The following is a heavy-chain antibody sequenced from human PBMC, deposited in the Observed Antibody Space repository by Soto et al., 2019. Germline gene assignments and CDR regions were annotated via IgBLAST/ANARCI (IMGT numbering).Heavy chain of an antibody. V-gene: IGHV3-33*01. CDR3: ARDPWVVPAAIPSYYYMDV. Sequence: QVQLVESGGGVVQPGRSLRLSCAASGFTFSSYGMHWVRQAPGKGLEWVAVIWYDGSNKYYADSVKGRFTISRDNSKNTLYLQMNSLRAEDTAVYYCARDPWVVPAAIPSYYYMDVWGKGTTVTVSS. D-gene: IGHD2-2*02. CDR1: GFTFSSYG. J-gene: IGHJ6*03. CDR2: IWYDGSNK.